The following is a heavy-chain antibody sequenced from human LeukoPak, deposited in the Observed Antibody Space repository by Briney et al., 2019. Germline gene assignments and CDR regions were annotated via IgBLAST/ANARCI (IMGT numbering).Heavy chain of an antibody. D-gene: IGHD4-11*01. Sequence: GASVKVSCKASGYTFTGYYMHWVRQAPGQGLEWMGWINPNSGGTNYAQKFQGRVTMTRDTSISTAYMELSRLRSDDTAVYYCARTGGTVTTEFDYWSQGTLVTVSS. CDR2: INPNSGGT. J-gene: IGHJ4*02. V-gene: IGHV1-2*02. CDR3: ARTGGTVTTEFDY. CDR1: GYTFTGYY.